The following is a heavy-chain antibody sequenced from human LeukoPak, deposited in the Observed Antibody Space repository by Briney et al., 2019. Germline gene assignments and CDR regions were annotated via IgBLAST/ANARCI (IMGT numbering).Heavy chain of an antibody. J-gene: IGHJ4*02. Sequence: GGSPRLSCAASGFTFSSYAMSWVRQAPGKGLEGVSAISGSGGSTYYADSVKGRFAISRDNSKNTLYLQMNSLRAEDTAVYYCAKDQSRLWFGEGSDYWGQGTLVTVSS. CDR3: AKDQSRLWFGEGSDY. CDR2: ISGSGGST. D-gene: IGHD3-10*01. CDR1: GFTFSSYA. V-gene: IGHV3-23*01.